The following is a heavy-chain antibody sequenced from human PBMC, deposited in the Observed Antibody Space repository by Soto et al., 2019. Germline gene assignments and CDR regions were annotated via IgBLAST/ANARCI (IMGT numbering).Heavy chain of an antibody. Sequence: ASVKVSCKASGYTFTRYTMNWVRQAPGQRLEWMGWINPDNGNTKSSQKFQDRVIITRDTSASTAYMDLSSLRSEDTAVYYCARGIATGQLEPWGQGTLVSLSS. J-gene: IGHJ5*02. D-gene: IGHD2-15*01. V-gene: IGHV1-3*01. CDR2: INPDNGNT. CDR3: ARGIATGQLEP. CDR1: GYTFTRYT.